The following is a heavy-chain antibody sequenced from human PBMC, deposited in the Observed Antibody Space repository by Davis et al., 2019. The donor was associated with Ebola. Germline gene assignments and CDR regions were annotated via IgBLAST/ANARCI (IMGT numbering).Heavy chain of an antibody. D-gene: IGHD2-2*01. V-gene: IGHV3-74*01. CDR1: GFTLSSYW. CDR2: INSDGIST. J-gene: IGHJ6*02. CDR3: ARDLKVVPVAIYYYYGLDV. Sequence: HTGGSLRLSCAASGFTLSSYWMHWVRQTPGKGLVWVSRINSDGISTSYADSVKGRFTTSRDNAKHTLYLQMNSLRAEDTAVYYCARDLKVVPVAIYYYYGLDVWGQGTTVTVSS.